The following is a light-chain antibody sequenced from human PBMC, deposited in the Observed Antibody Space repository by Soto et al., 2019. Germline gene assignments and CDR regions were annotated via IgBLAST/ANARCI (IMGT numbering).Light chain of an antibody. CDR3: QSYYSSLTGSV. V-gene: IGLV1-40*01. Sequence: QSVLTQPPSVSGAPGQRVTISCTGSSSNIGAGHDVHWYQQLPGTAPKLLIYNDNNRPSGVPYRFSGSKSDTSASLAITGLQAEDEADYYCQSYYSSLTGSVFGGGTKLTVL. CDR2: NDN. CDR1: SSNIGAGHD. J-gene: IGLJ3*02.